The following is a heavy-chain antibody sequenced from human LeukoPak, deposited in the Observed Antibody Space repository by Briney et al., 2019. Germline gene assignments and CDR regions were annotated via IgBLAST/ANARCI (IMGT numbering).Heavy chain of an antibody. CDR3: ARHSSYYYDSSGPKGWFDP. CDR2: IYTSGST. Sequence: PSETLSLTCTASGGSISSYYWSWIRQPPGKGLEWIGYIYTSGSTNYNPSLKSRVTISVDTSKNQFSLKLSSVTAADTAVYYCARHSSYYYDSSGPKGWFDPWGQGTLVTVSS. D-gene: IGHD3-22*01. CDR1: GGSISSYY. J-gene: IGHJ5*02. V-gene: IGHV4-4*09.